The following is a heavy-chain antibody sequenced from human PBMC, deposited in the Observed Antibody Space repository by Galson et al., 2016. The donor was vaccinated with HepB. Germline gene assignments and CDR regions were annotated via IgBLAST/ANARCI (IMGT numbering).Heavy chain of an antibody. J-gene: IGHJ6*02. Sequence: SVKVSCKASGYTFTTYDINWVRQATGQGLEWMGWINTNSGNTGYAQKFQGRVTMTRNTSISTAYMELSSLRSDDTATYYCARGAGIAVADYYNYYGLDVWGQGTTVTVSS. CDR3: ARGAGIAVADYYNYYGLDV. CDR1: GYTFTTYD. D-gene: IGHD6-19*01. V-gene: IGHV1-8*01. CDR2: INTNSGNT.